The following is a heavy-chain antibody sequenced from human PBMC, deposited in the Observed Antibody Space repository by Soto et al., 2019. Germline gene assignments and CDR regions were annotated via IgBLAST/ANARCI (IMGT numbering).Heavy chain of an antibody. D-gene: IGHD3-10*01. CDR1: GFTFSSYG. CDR2: ISYDGSNK. CDR3: ATYYYGSGSHDAFDI. Sequence: GGSLRLSCAASGFTFSSYGMHWVRQAPGKGLEWVAVISYDGSNKYYADSVKGRFTISRDNSKNTLYLQMNSLRAEDTAVYYCATYYYGSGSHDAFDIWGQGTMVTVSS. V-gene: IGHV3-30*03. J-gene: IGHJ3*02.